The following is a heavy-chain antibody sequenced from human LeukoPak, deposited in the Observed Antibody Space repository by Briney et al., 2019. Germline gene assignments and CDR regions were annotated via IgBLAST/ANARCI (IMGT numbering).Heavy chain of an antibody. V-gene: IGHV3-30-3*01. Sequence: GGSLRLSCAASGLAFYNYAMHWVRQAPGKGLEWVTLISYDGSNTYYADSVKCRFTISRDNSKDTLYLQMNGLRVEDTAVYYCARVRFSGSYYNQPNDYWGQGTLVTVSS. CDR1: GLAFYNYA. D-gene: IGHD3-10*01. CDR2: ISYDGSNT. J-gene: IGHJ4*02. CDR3: ARVRFSGSYYNQPNDY.